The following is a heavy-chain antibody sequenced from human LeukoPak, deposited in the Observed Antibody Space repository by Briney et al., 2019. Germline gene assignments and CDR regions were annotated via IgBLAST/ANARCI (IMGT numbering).Heavy chain of an antibody. J-gene: IGHJ3*01. D-gene: IGHD5-24*01. CDR3: AMKAVPRPRLHDAFDF. V-gene: IGHV3-15*01. Sequence: GGSLRLSCEASGFSFNNAWMTWVRQAPGKGLQWVGRIRAKTNGGTTDYTAPVKGRFIISRDDSQSTLYLQMNSLRADDTAVYYCAMKAVPRPRLHDAFDFRGQGTVVSVSS. CDR1: GFSFNNAW. CDR2: IRAKTNGGTT.